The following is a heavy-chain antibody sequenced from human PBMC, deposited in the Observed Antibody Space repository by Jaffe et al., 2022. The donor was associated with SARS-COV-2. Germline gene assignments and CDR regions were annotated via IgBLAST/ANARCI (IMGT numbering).Heavy chain of an antibody. CDR2: TYDDGRT. J-gene: IGHJ5*02. V-gene: IGHV3-53*01. CDR3: ARGGWLDH. CDR1: GFTVSTTY. Sequence: EVQLVESGGGLIQPGGSLRLSCAASGFTVSTTYITWVRQAPGKGLEWVSVTYDDGRTDYADSVKGRFTVSRDTSKNTLYLQMHSLRVEDTAVYSCARGGWLDHWGQGTLVTVSS. D-gene: IGHD1-26*01.